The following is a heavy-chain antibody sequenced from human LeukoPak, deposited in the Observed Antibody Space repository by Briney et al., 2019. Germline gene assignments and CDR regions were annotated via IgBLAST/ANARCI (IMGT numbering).Heavy chain of an antibody. CDR3: AKYTGRLVENYFDY. Sequence: PGGSLRLSCAASGFPFSSSATSWVRQALGRGLEGVSGNSGVGDTTYYADSVKGRFTISKDTSKNTLYLQVSSLRDEDTALYYCAKYTGRLVENYFDYWGQGILVTVSS. J-gene: IGHJ4*02. CDR2: NSGVGDTT. D-gene: IGHD5-24*01. CDR1: GFPFSSSA. V-gene: IGHV3-23*01.